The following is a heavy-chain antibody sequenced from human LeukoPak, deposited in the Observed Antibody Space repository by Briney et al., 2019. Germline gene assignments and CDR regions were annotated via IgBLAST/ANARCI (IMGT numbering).Heavy chain of an antibody. D-gene: IGHD3-16*01. CDR3: TRQGDQDYYAMDV. CDR2: IYYSGST. CDR1: GGSISGYY. Sequence: PSETLSLTCTVSGGSISGYYWSWIRQPPGKGLEWIGYIYYSGSTYYNPSLKSRVNISVDTSKNQFSLKLSSVTAADTAVYYCTRQGDQDYYAMDVWGQGTTVTVSS. J-gene: IGHJ6*02. V-gene: IGHV4-59*01.